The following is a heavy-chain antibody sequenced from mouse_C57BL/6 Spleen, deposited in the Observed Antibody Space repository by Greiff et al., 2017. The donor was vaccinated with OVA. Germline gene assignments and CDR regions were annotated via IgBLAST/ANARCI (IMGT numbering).Heavy chain of an antibody. Sequence: EVQLQESGPVLVKPGASVKMSCKASGYTFTDYYMNWVKQSHGKSLEWIGVINPYNGGTSYNQKFKGKATLTVDKSSSTAYMELNSLTSEDSAVYYCARNGGSYFDYWGQGTTLTVSS. CDR1: GYTFTDYY. CDR3: ARNGGSYFDY. D-gene: IGHD1-1*02. CDR2: INPYNGGT. J-gene: IGHJ2*01. V-gene: IGHV1-19*01.